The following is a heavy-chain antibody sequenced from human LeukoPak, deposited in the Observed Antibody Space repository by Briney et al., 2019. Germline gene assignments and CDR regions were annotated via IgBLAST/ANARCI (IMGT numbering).Heavy chain of an antibody. Sequence: PSETLSLTCAVYGASFSGYYWSWIRQPPGKGLEWIGEVTHSGSTNYNPSLKSRVTISVDTSKNQFSLKLSSVTAADTAVYYCARGSGSPSFRFDYWGQGTLVTVSS. J-gene: IGHJ4*02. CDR1: GASFSGYY. V-gene: IGHV4-34*01. CDR3: ARGSGSPSFRFDY. D-gene: IGHD3-10*01. CDR2: VTHSGST.